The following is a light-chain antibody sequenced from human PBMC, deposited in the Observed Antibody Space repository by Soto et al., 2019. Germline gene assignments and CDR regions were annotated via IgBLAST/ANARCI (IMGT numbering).Light chain of an antibody. Sequence: DIQITHSPSAMSASVGDRVTITCRGSQGIGNYLAWFQQKPGKVPKRLIYGASNLQSGVPSRFSGSGSGTEFTLTISSLQPEDFVTYYCLQHNSYPRTLGQGTKVDIK. CDR3: LQHNSYPRT. CDR2: GAS. CDR1: QGIGNY. J-gene: IGKJ1*01. V-gene: IGKV1-17*03.